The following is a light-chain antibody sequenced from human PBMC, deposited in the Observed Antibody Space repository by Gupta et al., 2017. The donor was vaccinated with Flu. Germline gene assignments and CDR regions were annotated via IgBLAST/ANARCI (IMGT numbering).Light chain of an antibody. Sequence: SVTISCTGTSSDVGGYDSVSWFHQHPGKAPKLIIYEVTKRPSGVPDRFSGSESGNTASLTVSGLQAEDEADYYCSSYAGSNIVVFGGGTKLTVL. J-gene: IGLJ2*01. V-gene: IGLV2-8*01. CDR2: EVT. CDR3: SSYAGSNIVV. CDR1: SSDVGGYDS.